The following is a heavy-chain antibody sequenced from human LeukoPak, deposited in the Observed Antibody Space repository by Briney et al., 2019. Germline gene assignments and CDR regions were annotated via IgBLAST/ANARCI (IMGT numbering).Heavy chain of an antibody. CDR3: AKQLGYCSDGSCYFPY. Sequence: SGGSLRLSCAASGFTFSSYSMNWVRQAPGKGLEWVSAISGSGGSAFYADSVQGRFTISRDNSKSTLCLQMNSLRAEDTAVYYCAKQLGYCSDGSCYFPYWGQGTLVTVSS. V-gene: IGHV3-23*01. CDR2: ISGSGGSA. J-gene: IGHJ4*02. CDR1: GFTFSSYS. D-gene: IGHD2-15*01.